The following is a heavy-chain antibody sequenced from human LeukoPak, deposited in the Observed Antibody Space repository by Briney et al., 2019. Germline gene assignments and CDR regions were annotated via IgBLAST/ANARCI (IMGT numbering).Heavy chain of an antibody. D-gene: IGHD3-10*01. V-gene: IGHV4-34*01. J-gene: IGHJ4*02. CDR3: ARGPENYYGSGSYYSPYYFDY. CDR2: INHSGRT. CDR1: GGSFSGYY. Sequence: PSETLSLTCAVYGGSFSGYYWSWIRQPPGKGLEWVGEINHSGRTNYNPSLKSRVTISVDTSKNQFSLKLSSVTAADTAVYYCARGPENYYGSGSYYSPYYFDYWGQGTLVTVSS.